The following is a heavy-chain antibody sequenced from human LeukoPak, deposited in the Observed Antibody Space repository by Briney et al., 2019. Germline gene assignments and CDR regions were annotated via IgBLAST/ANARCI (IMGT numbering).Heavy chain of an antibody. V-gene: IGHV3-23*01. CDR2: ISGSGGNT. CDR1: GFTFSNYA. J-gene: IGHJ4*02. Sequence: PGGSLRLSCAASGFTFSNYAMSWVRQAPGKGPEWVSTISGSGGNTYYADSVKGRFTISRDNSENTLYLQMNSLRAEDTALYYCAKGSLGSWYFFDYWGQGTLVTVSS. CDR3: AKGSLGSWYFFDY. D-gene: IGHD6-13*01.